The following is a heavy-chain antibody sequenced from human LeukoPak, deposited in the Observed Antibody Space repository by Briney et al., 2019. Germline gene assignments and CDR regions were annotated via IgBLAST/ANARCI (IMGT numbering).Heavy chain of an antibody. D-gene: IGHD5-12*01. V-gene: IGHV3-13*01. CDR3: ARDSGYALDY. J-gene: IGHJ4*02. Sequence: PGGSLRLSCAASGFTFIDYDMHWVRQVIGKGLEWVSAIGIRGDTHYSGSVKGRFTISRENAESSLYLQMNSLRAEDTAVYYCARDSGYALDYWGQGTLVTVSS. CDR2: IGIRGDT. CDR1: GFTFIDYD.